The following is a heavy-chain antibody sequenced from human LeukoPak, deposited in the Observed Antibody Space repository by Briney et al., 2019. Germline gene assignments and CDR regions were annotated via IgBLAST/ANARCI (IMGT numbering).Heavy chain of an antibody. CDR3: ARGHPNYYPEDY. CDR1: GGSFSGYY. V-gene: IGHV4-34*01. CDR2: INHSGST. Sequence: SETLSLTCAVYGGSFSGYYWSWIRQPPGKGLEWIGEINHSGSTNYNPSLKSRVTISVDTSKNQFSLKLSSVTAADTAVYYCARGHPNYYPEDYCGQGTLDTVCS. J-gene: IGHJ4*02. D-gene: IGHD3-22*01.